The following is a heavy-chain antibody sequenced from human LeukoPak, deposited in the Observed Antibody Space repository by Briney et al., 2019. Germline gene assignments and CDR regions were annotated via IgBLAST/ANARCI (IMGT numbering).Heavy chain of an antibody. CDR3: AKDDCSSTSCYFDY. V-gene: IGHV3-23*01. D-gene: IGHD2-2*01. Sequence: GGSLRLSCAASGFTFSSYAMSWVRQPPGKGREWVSAISGSGGSTYYADSVKGRFTISRDNSKNTLYLQMNSLRAEDTAVYYCAKDDCSSTSCYFDYWGQGTLVTVSS. J-gene: IGHJ4*02. CDR1: GFTFSSYA. CDR2: ISGSGGST.